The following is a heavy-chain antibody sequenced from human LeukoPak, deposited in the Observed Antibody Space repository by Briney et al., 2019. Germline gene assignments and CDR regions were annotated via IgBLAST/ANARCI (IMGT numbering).Heavy chain of an antibody. Sequence: PSETLSLTCAIYGGSFSSYYWNWIRQPPGKGLEWIGEINHSGSTNYNPSLKSRVTISVDTSKNQFSLKLTSVTAADTAVYYCARQDYGEVNWGQGTLVTVSS. CDR3: ARQDYGEVN. CDR2: INHSGST. D-gene: IGHD4-17*01. J-gene: IGHJ4*02. CDR1: GGSFSSYY. V-gene: IGHV4-34*01.